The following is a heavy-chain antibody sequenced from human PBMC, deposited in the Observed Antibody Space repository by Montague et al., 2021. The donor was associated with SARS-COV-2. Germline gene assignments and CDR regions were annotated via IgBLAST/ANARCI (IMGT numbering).Heavy chain of an antibody. Sequence: SETLSLTCTVSGGSISSYFWSWIRQPPGKGLEWIGYIHYSGSTNXNPSLKSRVTMSVDTSKNQFSLKLRSVTAADTAVYYCARDGDSSSWYWFDPWGQGTLVAVSS. J-gene: IGHJ5*02. V-gene: IGHV4-59*13. CDR3: ARDGDSSSWYWFDP. CDR1: GGSISSYF. D-gene: IGHD6-13*01. CDR2: IHYSGST.